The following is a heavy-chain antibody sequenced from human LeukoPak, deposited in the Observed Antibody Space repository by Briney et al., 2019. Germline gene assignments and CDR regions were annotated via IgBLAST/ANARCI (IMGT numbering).Heavy chain of an antibody. CDR3: AKDQRGNSYGFDY. J-gene: IGHJ4*02. V-gene: IGHV3-21*04. Sequence: GGSLRLSCAASGFTFSNAWMSWVRQAPGKGLEWVSSISSSSSYIYYADSVKGRFTISRDNAKNSLYLQMNSLRAEDMALYYCAKDQRGNSYGFDYWGQGTLVTVSS. CDR2: ISSSSSYI. D-gene: IGHD5-18*01. CDR1: GFTFSNAW.